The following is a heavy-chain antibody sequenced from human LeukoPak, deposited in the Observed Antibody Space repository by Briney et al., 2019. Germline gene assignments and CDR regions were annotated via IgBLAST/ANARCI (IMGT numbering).Heavy chain of an antibody. CDR1: GFTFTSSA. CDR3: AAGQWLGSDAFDI. D-gene: IGHD6-19*01. J-gene: IGHJ3*02. Sequence: GTSVKVSCKASGFTFTSSAMQWVRQARGQRLEWIGWVVVGSGNTNYAQKFQERVTITRDMSTSTAYMELSSLRSEDTAVYYCAAGQWLGSDAFDIWGQGTMVTVSS. V-gene: IGHV1-58*02. CDR2: VVVGSGNT.